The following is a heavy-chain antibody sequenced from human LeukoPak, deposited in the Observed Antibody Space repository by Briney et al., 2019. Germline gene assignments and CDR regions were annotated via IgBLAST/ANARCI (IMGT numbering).Heavy chain of an antibody. CDR1: GFTFSSYA. J-gene: IGHJ5*02. CDR3: AKGAAVGTLVKNWLDP. CDR2: ISGGGTNT. D-gene: IGHD6-13*01. V-gene: IGHV3-23*01. Sequence: GGSLRLSCAASGFTFSSYAMSWVRQAPGKGLGWVSAISGGGTNTYYADSVKGRFTVSRDNSKTTLYLQMNSLRAEDSAVYYCAKGAAVGTLVKNWLDPWGQGTLVTVS.